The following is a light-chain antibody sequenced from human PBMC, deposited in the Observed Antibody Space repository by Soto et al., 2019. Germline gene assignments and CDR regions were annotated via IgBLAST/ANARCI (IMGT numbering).Light chain of an antibody. Sequence: EIVLTQSPGTLSLSPGERATLSCRASQSVSSSYLAWYQQKPGQAPRPLIYGASSRATGIPDRFSGSGSGTDFTLTISRLEPEDFAVYYCQQYGSSPLFTFGPGNKVDIK. CDR2: GAS. V-gene: IGKV3-20*01. J-gene: IGKJ3*01. CDR3: QQYGSSPLFT. CDR1: QSVSSSY.